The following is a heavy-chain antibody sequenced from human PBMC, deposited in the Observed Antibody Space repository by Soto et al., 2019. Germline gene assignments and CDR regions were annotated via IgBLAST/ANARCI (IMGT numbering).Heavy chain of an antibody. V-gene: IGHV1-3*01. J-gene: IGHJ2*01. CDR2: INAGKGNT. Sequence: QVQLVQSGAEVKKPGASVKVSCKASGYTFTSYAMHWVRQAPGQRLEWMGWINAGKGNTKYSQKFQGRVTITRDTSASTAYMELSSLRSEDTAVYYCARDPLSWGDTWYFDLWGRGTLVTVSS. CDR1: GYTFTSYA. CDR3: ARDPLSWGDTWYFDL. D-gene: IGHD7-27*01.